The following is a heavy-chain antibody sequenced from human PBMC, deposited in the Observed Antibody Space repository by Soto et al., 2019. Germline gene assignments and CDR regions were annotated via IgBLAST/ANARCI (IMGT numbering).Heavy chain of an antibody. CDR3: ARDRITIFGVAIPHYYYYGMDV. Sequence: ASVKVSCKASGYTFISYYMHWVRQAPGQGLEWMGIINPSGGSTSYAQKFQGRVTMTRDTSTSTVYMELSSLRSEDTAVYYCARDRITIFGVAIPHYYYYGMDVWGQGTTVTVSS. J-gene: IGHJ6*02. CDR1: GYTFISYY. V-gene: IGHV1-46*01. CDR2: INPSGGST. D-gene: IGHD3-3*01.